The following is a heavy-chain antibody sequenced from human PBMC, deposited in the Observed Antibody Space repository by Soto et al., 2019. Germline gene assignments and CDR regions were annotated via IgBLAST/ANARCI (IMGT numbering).Heavy chain of an antibody. CDR1: GFTFTSYG. V-gene: IGHV3-30*18. CDR2: ISYDGSNK. Sequence: GESLKISCAASGFTFTSYGMHWVRQAPGKGLEWVAVISYDGSNKYYADSVKGRFTISRDNSKNTLYLQMNSLRAEDTAVYYCAKDGRGYDFWSGYPSYYYYGMDVCRQGTTVTVSS. J-gene: IGHJ6*02. D-gene: IGHD3-3*01. CDR3: AKDGRGYDFWSGYPSYYYYGMDV.